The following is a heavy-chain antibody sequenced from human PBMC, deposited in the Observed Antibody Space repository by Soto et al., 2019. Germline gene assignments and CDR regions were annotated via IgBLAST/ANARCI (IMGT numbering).Heavy chain of an antibody. CDR3: AKDWGGEGYSYASTIDY. CDR1: GFTFSSRG. D-gene: IGHD5-18*01. V-gene: IGHV3-30*18. CDR2: ISYDGGNK. Sequence: GGSLRLSCAASGFTFSSRGMHWVRQAPGKGLEWVAVISYDGGNKYYADSVKGRFTISRDNSKNTLYLQMNSLRAEDTALYYCAKDWGGEGYSYASTIDYWGQGSLVTVSS. J-gene: IGHJ4*02.